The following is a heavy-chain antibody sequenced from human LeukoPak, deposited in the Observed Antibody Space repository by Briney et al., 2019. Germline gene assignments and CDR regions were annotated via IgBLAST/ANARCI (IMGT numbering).Heavy chain of an antibody. V-gene: IGHV4-59*01. CDR1: GGSISRYY. J-gene: IGHJ4*02. CDR3: ARDFDSSGWTWGY. Sequence: SETLSLTCTVSGGSISRYYWSWIRQPPGKGLEWIGYIYYTGSTNYNPSLKSRVTISVDTSKNQFSLKLGSVTAADTAVYHCARDFDSSGWTWGYWGQGTLVTVSS. D-gene: IGHD6-19*01. CDR2: IYYTGST.